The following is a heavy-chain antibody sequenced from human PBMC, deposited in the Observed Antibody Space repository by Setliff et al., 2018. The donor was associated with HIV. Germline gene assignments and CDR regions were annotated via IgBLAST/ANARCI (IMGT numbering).Heavy chain of an antibody. J-gene: IGHJ3*02. V-gene: IGHV3-30*04. D-gene: IGHD3-3*01. CDR1: GFTFRTYA. CDR3: ARGFVLRFLEWSMPDAFDI. Sequence: GGSLRLSCAASGFTFRTYAMHWVRQAPGKGLEWVSVISYDGNNKDYTDSVKGRFTISRDNAKNSLYLQMNSLRAEDTAVYYCARGFVLRFLEWSMPDAFDIWGQGTMVTVSS. CDR2: ISYDGNNK.